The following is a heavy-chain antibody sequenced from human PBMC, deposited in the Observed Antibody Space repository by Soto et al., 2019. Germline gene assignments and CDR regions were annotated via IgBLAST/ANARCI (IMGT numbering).Heavy chain of an antibody. V-gene: IGHV1-3*01. J-gene: IGHJ5*02. CDR2: INAGNGNT. CDR1: GYTFTSYG. Sequence: ASVKVSCKASGYTFTSYGISWVRQAPGQGLEWMGGINAGNGNTKYSQKFQGRITITRDTSANTAYMELSSLRSEDTAVYYCARGKGSSWYGWFDPWGQGTLVTV. D-gene: IGHD6-13*01. CDR3: ARGKGSSWYGWFDP.